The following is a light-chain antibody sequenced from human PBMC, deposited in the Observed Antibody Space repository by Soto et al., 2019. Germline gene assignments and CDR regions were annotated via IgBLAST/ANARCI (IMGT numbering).Light chain of an antibody. J-gene: IGKJ4*01. CDR3: QQYVSVPLT. V-gene: IGKV3-20*01. CDR1: QSVGTY. CDR2: AAS. Sequence: EIVLTQSPGTLSLSPGERATLSCRASQSVGTYLAWYRQQPGQAPRLLIYAASSRATGIPDRFSGSGSGTDFTLTISRLEPEDFAVYHCQQYVSVPLTFGGGTKVEIK.